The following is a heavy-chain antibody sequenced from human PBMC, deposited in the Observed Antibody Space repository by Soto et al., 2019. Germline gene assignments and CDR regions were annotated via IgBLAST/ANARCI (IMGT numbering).Heavy chain of an antibody. Sequence: EVQLVESGGGLVQPGGSLRLSCAASGFTVSTKYMSWVRQAPGKGLEWVSVIYSGGSTFYADSVRGRFTISRDNTKNTVKRQMNSLRPEDTAVYYCAREPWAADYWGQGTLVTVSS. CDR2: IYSGGST. J-gene: IGHJ4*02. CDR1: GFTVSTKY. V-gene: IGHV3-66*01. CDR3: AREPWAADY. D-gene: IGHD3-16*01.